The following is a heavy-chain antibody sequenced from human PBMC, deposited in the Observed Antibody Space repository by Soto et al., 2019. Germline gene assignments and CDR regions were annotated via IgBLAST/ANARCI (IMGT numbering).Heavy chain of an antibody. D-gene: IGHD2-2*01. J-gene: IGHJ5*02. CDR3: ARVYCSSTSCYARNWFDP. CDR2: ISSSSSTI. V-gene: IGHV3-48*02. Sequence: GGSMRLSCAASGFPFSSYSMNWVRQAPGKGLEWVSYISSSSSTIYYADSVKGRFTISRDNAKNSLYLQMNSLRDEDTAVYYCARVYCSSTSCYARNWFDPWGQGTLVTVS. CDR1: GFPFSSYS.